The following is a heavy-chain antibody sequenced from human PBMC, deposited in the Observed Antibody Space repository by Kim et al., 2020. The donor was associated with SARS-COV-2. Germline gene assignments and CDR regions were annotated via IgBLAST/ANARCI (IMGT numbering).Heavy chain of an antibody. Sequence: SETLSLTCTVSGGSISSNDYYWDWIRQHPWKGLEWIGSISYSGRTYYNPSLKSRVTLSVDTSKNQISLKLSSVTAAATGVYYCARGIFGVVIIPYYYYYMDVWGKGTTVTFSS. J-gene: IGHJ6*03. CDR3: ARGIFGVVIIPYYYYYMDV. V-gene: IGHV4-39*01. CDR1: GGSISSNDYY. D-gene: IGHD3-3*01. CDR2: ISYSGRT.